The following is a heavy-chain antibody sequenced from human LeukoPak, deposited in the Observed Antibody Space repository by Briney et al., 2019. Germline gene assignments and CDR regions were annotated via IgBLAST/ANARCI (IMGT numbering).Heavy chain of an antibody. Sequence: GGSLRLSCLATGFTFISYAMYWVRQAPGKGLEWLSVIRGSGDNTYYADSVKGRFTISRDNSKSTLYLQMNSLRAEDTAVYYCARGIGGPDYWGRGILVTVSS. CDR3: ARGIGGPDY. J-gene: IGHJ4*02. D-gene: IGHD4-23*01. CDR2: IRGSGDNT. V-gene: IGHV3-23*01. CDR1: GFTFISYA.